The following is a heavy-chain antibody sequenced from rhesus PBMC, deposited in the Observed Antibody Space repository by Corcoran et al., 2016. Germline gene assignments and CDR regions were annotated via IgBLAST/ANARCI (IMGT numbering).Heavy chain of an antibody. D-gene: IGHD4-23*01. CDR3: ARYTVTTVAFDF. J-gene: IGHJ3*01. V-gene: IGHV4-122*02. CDR2: ITYSGST. CDR1: GGSISGGYYY. Sequence: QVQLQESGPGLVKPSETLSLTCAVSGGSISGGYYYWSWFRQPPGKGLAWIGYITYSGSTSYNPSLKSRVTISRDTSKNQFSLKLSSVTAADTAVYYCARYTVTTVAFDFWGQGLRVTVSS.